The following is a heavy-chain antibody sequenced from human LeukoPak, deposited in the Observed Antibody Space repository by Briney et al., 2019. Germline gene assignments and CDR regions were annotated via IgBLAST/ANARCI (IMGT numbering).Heavy chain of an antibody. CDR3: ARDRYYYGSGSYYNRGFFDY. V-gene: IGHV3-74*01. CDR1: GFTFSSYW. Sequence: GGSLRLSCAASGFTFSSYWLHWVRQAPGKGLVWVSRINSDGSSTSCADSVKGRFTISRDNAKNTLYLQMNSLRAEDTAVYYCARDRYYYGSGSYYNRGFFDYWGQGTLVTVSS. CDR2: INSDGSST. J-gene: IGHJ4*02. D-gene: IGHD3-10*01.